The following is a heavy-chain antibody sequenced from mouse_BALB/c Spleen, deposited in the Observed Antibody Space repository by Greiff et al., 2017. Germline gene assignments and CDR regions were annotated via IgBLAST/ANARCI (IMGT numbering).Heavy chain of an antibody. CDR2: ISSGSSTI. J-gene: IGHJ3*01. CDR1: GFTFSSFG. CDR3: ARTGYGNYFAWFAY. V-gene: IGHV5-17*02. D-gene: IGHD2-10*02. Sequence: DVKLVESGGGLVQPGGSRKLSCAASGFTFSSFGMHWVRQAPEKGLEWVAYISSGSSTIYYADTVKGRFTISRDNPKNTLFLQMTSLRSEDTAMYYCARTGYGNYFAWFAYWGQGTLVTVSA.